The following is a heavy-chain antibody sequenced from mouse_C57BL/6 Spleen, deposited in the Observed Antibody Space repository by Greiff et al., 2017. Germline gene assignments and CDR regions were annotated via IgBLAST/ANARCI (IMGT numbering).Heavy chain of an antibody. CDR3: ARGGRGYWYFDV. CDR2: ISYDGSN. V-gene: IGHV3-6*01. D-gene: IGHD1-1*01. Sequence: EVQRVESGPGLVKPSQSLSLTCSVTGYSITSGYYWNWIRQFPGNKLEWMGYISYDGSNNYNPSLKNRISITRDTSKNQCFLKLNSVTTEDTATYYCARGGRGYWYFDVWGTGTTVTVSS. CDR1: GYSITSGYY. J-gene: IGHJ1*03.